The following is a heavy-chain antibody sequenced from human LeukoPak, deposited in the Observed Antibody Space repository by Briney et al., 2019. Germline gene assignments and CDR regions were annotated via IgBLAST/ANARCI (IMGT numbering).Heavy chain of an antibody. J-gene: IGHJ4*02. CDR1: GFTFSSYG. CDR2: ISYDGSNK. D-gene: IGHD2-2*01. Sequence: PGGSLRLSCAASGFTFSSYGMHWVRQAPGKGLEWVAVISYDGSNKYYADSVKGRFAISRDNSKNTLYLQMNSLRGEDTAVYYCAKGSTRRRWAVVPAAYIPGYFDYWGQGTLVTVSS. V-gene: IGHV3-30*18. CDR3: AKGSTRRRWAVVPAAYIPGYFDY.